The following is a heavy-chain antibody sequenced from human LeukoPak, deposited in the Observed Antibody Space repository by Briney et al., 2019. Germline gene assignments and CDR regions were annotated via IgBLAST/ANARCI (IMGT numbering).Heavy chain of an antibody. CDR2: IIPIFGTA. CDR3: AEGKYSSSCRPFDY. D-gene: IGHD6-13*01. Sequence: SVKVSCKASGGTFSRYAISWVRQAPGQGLEWMGGIIPIFGTANYAQKFQGRVTITADESTSTAYMELSSLRSEDTAVYYCAEGKYSSSCRPFDYWGQGTLVTVSS. J-gene: IGHJ4*02. V-gene: IGHV1-69*13. CDR1: GGTFSRYA.